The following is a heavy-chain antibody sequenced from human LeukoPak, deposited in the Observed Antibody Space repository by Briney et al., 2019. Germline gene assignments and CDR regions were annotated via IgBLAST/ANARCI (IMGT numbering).Heavy chain of an antibody. Sequence: GGSQRLSCAASGFTFSSYSMNWVRQAPGKGLEWVSSISSSSSYIYYADSVKGRFTISRDNAKNSLYLQMNSLRAEDTAVYYCARVLGVPAAILGWFDPWGQGTLVTVSS. CDR2: ISSSSSYI. V-gene: IGHV3-21*01. J-gene: IGHJ5*02. CDR1: GFTFSSYS. D-gene: IGHD2-2*02. CDR3: ARVLGVPAAILGWFDP.